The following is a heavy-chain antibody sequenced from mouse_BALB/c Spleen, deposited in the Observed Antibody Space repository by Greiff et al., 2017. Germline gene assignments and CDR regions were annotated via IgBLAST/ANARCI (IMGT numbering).Heavy chain of an antibody. CDR2: IYPGSGST. J-gene: IGHJ2*01. Sequence: LQQPGSELVRPGASVKLSCKASGYTFTSYWMHWVKQRHGQGLEWIGNIYPGSGSTNYDEKFKSKGTLTVDTSSSTAYMHLSSLTSEDSAVYYCTRGDSSGYFDYWGQGTTRTVSS. CDR3: TRGDSSGYFDY. V-gene: IGHV1S22*01. CDR1: GYTFTSYW. D-gene: IGHD3-2*01.